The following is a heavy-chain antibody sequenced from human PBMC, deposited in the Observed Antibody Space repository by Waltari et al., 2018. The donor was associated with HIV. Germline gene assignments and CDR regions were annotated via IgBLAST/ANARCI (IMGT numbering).Heavy chain of an antibody. D-gene: IGHD1-26*01. Sequence: QLQLQESGPGLVKPSEPLSLTCTVSGGPISSSSYYWGWIRPPPGKGLEWIGSIYYSGSTYYNPSLKSRVTISVDTSKNQFSLKLSSVTAADTAVYYCARLIVGATYYYYGMDVWGQGTTVTVSS. CDR3: ARLIVGATYYYYGMDV. J-gene: IGHJ6*02. V-gene: IGHV4-39*01. CDR2: IYYSGST. CDR1: GGPISSSSYY.